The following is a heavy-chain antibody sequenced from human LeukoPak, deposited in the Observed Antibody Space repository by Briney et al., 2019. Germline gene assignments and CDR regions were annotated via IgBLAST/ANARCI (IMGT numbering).Heavy chain of an antibody. V-gene: IGHV3-7*01. CDR2: IKQDGSEE. D-gene: IGHD4-17*01. CDR1: GFTFSNYW. CDR3: ARDRDYAFDY. J-gene: IGHJ4*02. Sequence: GGSLRLSCAASGFTFSNYWMSWVRQAPGKGLEWVAKIKQDGSEEYYVDSVKGRFTISRDNAKNSLYLQMDSLRDEDTAVYYCARDRDYAFDYWGQGTLVTVSS.